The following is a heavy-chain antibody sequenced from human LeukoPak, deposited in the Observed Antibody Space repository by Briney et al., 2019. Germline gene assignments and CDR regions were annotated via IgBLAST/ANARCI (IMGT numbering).Heavy chain of an antibody. CDR2: IYSGGST. V-gene: IGHV3-66*01. Sequence: GGSLRLSCAASGFTVSSNYMSWVRQAPGKGLEWVSVIYSGGSTYYADSVKGRFTISRDNSKNTPYLQMNSLRAEDTAVYYCARDLSEAVAGTGMRYWGQGTLVTVSS. J-gene: IGHJ4*02. CDR1: GFTVSSNY. CDR3: ARDLSEAVAGTGMRY. D-gene: IGHD6-19*01.